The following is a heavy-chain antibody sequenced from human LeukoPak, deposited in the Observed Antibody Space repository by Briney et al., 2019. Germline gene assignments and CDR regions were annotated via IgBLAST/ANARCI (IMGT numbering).Heavy chain of an antibody. D-gene: IGHD6-13*01. CDR1: GFTFSSYS. J-gene: IGHJ4*02. Sequence: PGGSLRLSCAASGFTFSSYSMNWVRQAPGKGLEWVSYISSSSSTIYYADSVKGRFTISRDNAKNSLYLQMNSLRAEDTAVYYCARDIGLGSSGHWGQGTLVTVSS. CDR3: ARDIGLGSSGH. V-gene: IGHV3-48*04. CDR2: ISSSSSTI.